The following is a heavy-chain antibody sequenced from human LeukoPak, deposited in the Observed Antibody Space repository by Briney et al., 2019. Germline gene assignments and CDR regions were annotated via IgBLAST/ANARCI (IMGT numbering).Heavy chain of an antibody. V-gene: IGHV4-59*01. CDR2: IYYSGST. CDR3: ARFAYYYYYMDV. Sequence: SETLSLTCIVSGGSISSYYWSWIRQPPGKGLEWIGSIYYSGSTNYNPSLKSRVTISVDTSKNQFSLKLSSVTAADTAVYYCARFAYYYYYMDVWGKGTTVTISS. D-gene: IGHD2-21*01. CDR1: GGSISSYY. J-gene: IGHJ6*03.